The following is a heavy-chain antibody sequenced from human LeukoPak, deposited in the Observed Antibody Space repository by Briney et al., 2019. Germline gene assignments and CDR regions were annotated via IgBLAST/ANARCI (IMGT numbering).Heavy chain of an antibody. Sequence: ASVKVSCKASGYTFSSYYMHWVRQAPGQGLEWMGWINPNSGDTKYAQKFQGRVTMTRDTSISTAYMELTRLRSDDTAVYYCARGGLRVMVYRLYYMDVWGKGTTVTVSS. CDR1: GYTFSSYY. CDR3: ARGGLRVMVYRLYYMDV. CDR2: INPNSGDT. V-gene: IGHV1-2*02. J-gene: IGHJ6*03. D-gene: IGHD2-8*01.